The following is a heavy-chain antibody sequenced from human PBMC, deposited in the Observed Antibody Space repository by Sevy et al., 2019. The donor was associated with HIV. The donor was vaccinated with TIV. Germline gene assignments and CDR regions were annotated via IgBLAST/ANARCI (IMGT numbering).Heavy chain of an antibody. CDR2: IYSGGST. V-gene: IGHV3-53*01. J-gene: IGHJ3*02. CDR3: ARVTQRGNDAFDI. CDR1: GFTVSSNY. D-gene: IGHD3-16*01. Sequence: GGSLRLSCAASGFTVSSNYMSWVRQAPGKGLEWVSVIYSGGSTYYADSVKGRFTISRDNCKNTQYLQMNSLRAEDTAVYYCARVTQRGNDAFDIWGQGTMVTVSS.